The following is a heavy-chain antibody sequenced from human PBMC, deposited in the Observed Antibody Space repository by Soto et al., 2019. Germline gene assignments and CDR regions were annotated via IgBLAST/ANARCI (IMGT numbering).Heavy chain of an antibody. CDR3: ARDAGTAVTSAGYFDY. CDR1: GFTFSNYG. D-gene: IGHD6-19*01. Sequence: PGGSLRLSCAASGFTFSNYGMHWVRQAPGKGLEWVAVIWHDGFNKFYGDSVKGRFAISRDNSQNALYLQMSSLRADDTALYYCARDAGTAVTSAGYFDYWGQGTPVTVSS. J-gene: IGHJ4*02. CDR2: IWHDGFNK. V-gene: IGHV3-33*01.